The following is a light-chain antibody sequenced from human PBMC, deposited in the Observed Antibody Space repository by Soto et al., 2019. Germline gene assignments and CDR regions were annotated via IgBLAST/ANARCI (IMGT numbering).Light chain of an antibody. J-gene: IGKJ1*01. CDR2: GSS. Sequence: EILMTQSPATLSVSPGERATLSCRARQSVSSNLAWYQQKPGQSPRLLIYGSSTIATGIPARFSGSGSVTEFTITISSLQSEDFAVYYCQQYNNWPLTFGQGTKVEIK. CDR1: QSVSSN. V-gene: IGKV3-15*01. CDR3: QQYNNWPLT.